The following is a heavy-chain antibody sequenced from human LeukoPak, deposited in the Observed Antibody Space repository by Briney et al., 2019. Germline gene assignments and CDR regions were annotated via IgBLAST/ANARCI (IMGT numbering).Heavy chain of an antibody. CDR1: GFTFSSYG. J-gene: IGHJ4*02. V-gene: IGHV3-30*18. Sequence: PGRSLRLSCAASGFTFSSYGMHWVRQAPGKGLEWVAVILYDGSNKYYADSVKGRFTISRDNSKNTLYLQMNSLRAEDTAVYYCAKMGSGSSTSDYWGQGTLVTVSS. CDR2: ILYDGSNK. D-gene: IGHD3-10*01. CDR3: AKMGSGSSTSDY.